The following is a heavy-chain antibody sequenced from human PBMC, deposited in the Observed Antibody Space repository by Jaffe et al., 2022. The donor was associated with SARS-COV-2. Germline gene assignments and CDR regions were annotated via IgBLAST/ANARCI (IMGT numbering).Heavy chain of an antibody. CDR2: MLHDGTNQ. Sequence: QVQLVESGGGVVQPGRSLRLSCVASGFTFSNYGMHWVRQAPGKGLEWVAVMLHDGTNQFYAGSVKGRFTVSRDNSKNTLYLHMANLTVEDTAMYYCAKFLSGFSGYGSVFDYWGQGTLVAVSS. J-gene: IGHJ4*02. D-gene: IGHD5-12*01. CDR1: GFTFSNYG. V-gene: IGHV3-30*18. CDR3: AKFLSGFSGYGSVFDY.